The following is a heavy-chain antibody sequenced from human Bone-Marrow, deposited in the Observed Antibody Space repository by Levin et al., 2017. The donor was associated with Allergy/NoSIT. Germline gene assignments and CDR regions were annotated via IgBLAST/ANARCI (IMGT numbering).Heavy chain of an antibody. Sequence: HAGGSLRLSCAVSGFSVSNNFMTWVRQAPGEGLEWVSLIYSGGDTNYADSVKGRFTISRDNSKNTVYLQMNSLRAEDTAVYYCARGGTVAAAGYWGQGTLVTVSS. CDR2: IYSGGDT. V-gene: IGHV3-53*01. D-gene: IGHD6-19*01. J-gene: IGHJ4*02. CDR1: GFSVSNNF. CDR3: ARGGTVAAAGY.